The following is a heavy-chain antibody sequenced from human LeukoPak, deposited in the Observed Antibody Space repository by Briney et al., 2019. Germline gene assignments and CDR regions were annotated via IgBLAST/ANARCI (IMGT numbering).Heavy chain of an antibody. V-gene: IGHV3-7*05. CDR3: ARFPTGFDY. J-gene: IGHJ4*02. CDR1: GFTFSEYW. D-gene: IGHD4-17*01. CDR2: IKEDGSEK. Sequence: PGGSLRLSCAASGFTFSEYWMTWVRQAPGKGLEWVASIKEDGSEKYYVDSVKGRCTISRDNAKNSLYLQMNSLRVGDTAMYYCARFPTGFDYWGQGTLVTVSS.